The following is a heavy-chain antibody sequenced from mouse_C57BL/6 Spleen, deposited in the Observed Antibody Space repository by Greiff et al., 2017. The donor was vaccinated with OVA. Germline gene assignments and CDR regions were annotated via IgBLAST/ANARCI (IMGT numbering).Heavy chain of an antibody. CDR2: ISDGGSYT. CDR3: ARDHSPGYFDY. Sequence: EVKLMESGGGLVKPGGSLKLSCAASGFTFSSSAMSWVRQTPEKRLEWVATISDGGSYTYYPDNVKGRFTISRDNAKNNLYLQMSHLKSEDTAMYYCARDHSPGYFDYWGQGTTLTVSS. J-gene: IGHJ2*01. V-gene: IGHV5-4*01. D-gene: IGHD2-12*01. CDR1: GFTFSSSA.